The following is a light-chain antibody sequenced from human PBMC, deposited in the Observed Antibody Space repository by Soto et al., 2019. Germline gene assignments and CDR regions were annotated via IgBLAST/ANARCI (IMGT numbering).Light chain of an antibody. CDR3: QQYGSSRFT. CDR2: GTS. CDR1: QSVSSKY. Sequence: IGLTQSPGTMSLSPGERATLSCRARQSVSSKYLAWYQQKPGQAPRVLIYGTSISASGVPERVSGGGSGTDFTLTITRLEPEELAVYYCQQYGSSRFTFGPGTKVAFK. V-gene: IGKV3-20*01. J-gene: IGKJ3*01.